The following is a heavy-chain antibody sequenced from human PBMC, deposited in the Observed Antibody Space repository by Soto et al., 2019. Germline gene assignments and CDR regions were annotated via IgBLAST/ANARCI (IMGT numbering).Heavy chain of an antibody. CDR3: ARDNRYGSGSYIPGPGYYYYGMDV. Sequence: QVQLVESGGGLVKPGGSLRLSCAASGFTFSDYYMSWIRQAPGKGLEWVSYISSSSSYIYYADSVKGRFTISRDNAKNSLYLQMNSLRAEDTAVYYCARDNRYGSGSYIPGPGYYYYGMDVWGQGTTVTVSS. CDR1: GFTFSDYY. CDR2: ISSSSSYI. V-gene: IGHV3-11*06. D-gene: IGHD3-10*01. J-gene: IGHJ6*02.